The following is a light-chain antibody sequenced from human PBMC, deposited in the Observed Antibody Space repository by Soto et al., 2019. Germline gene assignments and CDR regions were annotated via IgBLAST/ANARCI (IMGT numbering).Light chain of an antibody. V-gene: IGLV2-8*01. J-gene: IGLJ2*01. CDR1: SSDVGGYDF. CDR3: SSYTTIKTVV. Sequence: QSVLTQPPSASGSPGQSVTISCTGASSDVGGYDFVSWYQQYPGKAPKLMIYEVKKRPSGVPDRFSGSKSGNTASLTVSGLQADDEADYHCSSYTTIKTVVFGGGTKVTVL. CDR2: EVK.